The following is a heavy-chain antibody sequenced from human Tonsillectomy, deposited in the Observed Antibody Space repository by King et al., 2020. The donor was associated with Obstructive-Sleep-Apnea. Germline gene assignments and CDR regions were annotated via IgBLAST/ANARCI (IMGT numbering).Heavy chain of an antibody. J-gene: IGHJ6*02. V-gene: IGHV1-8*01. CDR2: WNANSGNT. CDR3: ARAQVAGTLYYYYGMDV. Sequence: VQLVQSGAEVKKPGASVEVFCKASGYTFNSFDINWRRQATGQGLEWMGWWNANSGNTGCAQKFQGRVTMTRNTSISTAYMELSSLRSEDTAVYYCARAQVAGTLYYYYGMDVWGQGTTVTVSS. CDR1: GYTFNSFD. D-gene: IGHD6-19*01.